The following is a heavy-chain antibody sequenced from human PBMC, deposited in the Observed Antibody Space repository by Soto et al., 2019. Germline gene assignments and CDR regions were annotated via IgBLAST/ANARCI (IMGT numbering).Heavy chain of an antibody. V-gene: IGHV1-24*01. J-gene: IGHJ4*02. CDR2: FDPEDGET. Sequence: EASVKVSCKVSGYTLTELSMHWVRQAPGKGLEWMGGFDPEDGETIYAQKFQGRVTMTEDTSTDTAYMELSSLRSEDTAVYYCATGKDSGYYGSGSDFDYWGQGTLVTVSS. CDR1: GYTLTELS. CDR3: ATGKDSGYYGSGSDFDY. D-gene: IGHD3-10*01.